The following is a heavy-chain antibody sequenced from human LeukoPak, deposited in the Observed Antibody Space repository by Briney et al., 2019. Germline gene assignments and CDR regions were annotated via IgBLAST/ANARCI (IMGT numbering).Heavy chain of an antibody. V-gene: IGHV1-18*01. CDR1: GYTFTSYG. J-gene: IGHJ4*02. D-gene: IGHD5-18*01. Sequence: PRASVKVSCKASGYTFTSYGISWVRQAPGQGLEWMGWISAYNGNTNYAQKLQGRVTMTTDTSTSTAYMELRSLRSDDTAVYYCARSQYSYDKVPIDYWGQGTLVTVSS. CDR2: ISAYNGNT. CDR3: ARSQYSYDKVPIDY.